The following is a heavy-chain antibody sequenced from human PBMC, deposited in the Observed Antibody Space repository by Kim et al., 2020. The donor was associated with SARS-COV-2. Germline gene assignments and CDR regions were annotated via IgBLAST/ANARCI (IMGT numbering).Heavy chain of an antibody. D-gene: IGHD4-17*01. CDR1: GGSFSGYY. Sequence: SETLSLTCAVYGGSFSGYYWSWIRQPPGKGLEWIGEINHSGSTNYNPSLKSRVTISVDTSKNQFSLKLSSVTAADTAVYYCARGRGLRGPFDYWGQGTLVTVSS. J-gene: IGHJ4*02. CDR2: INHSGST. V-gene: IGHV4-34*01. CDR3: ARGRGLRGPFDY.